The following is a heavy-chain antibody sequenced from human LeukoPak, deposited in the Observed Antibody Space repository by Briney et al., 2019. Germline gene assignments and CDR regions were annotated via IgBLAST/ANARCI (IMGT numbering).Heavy chain of an antibody. J-gene: IGHJ4*02. D-gene: IGHD3-10*01. CDR3: AKDGSGSYWQLYFDY. CDR2: IKSKTDGGTT. Sequence: PGGSLRLSCAASGFTFSNAWMSWVRQAPGKGLEWVGRIKSKTDGGTTDYAAPVKGRFTISRDDSKNTLYLQMNSLKTEDTAVYYCAKDGSGSYWQLYFDYWGQGTLVTVSS. CDR1: GFTFSNAW. V-gene: IGHV3-15*01.